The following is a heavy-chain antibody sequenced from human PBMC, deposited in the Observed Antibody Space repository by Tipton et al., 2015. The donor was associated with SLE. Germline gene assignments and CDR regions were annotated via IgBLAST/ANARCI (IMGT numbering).Heavy chain of an antibody. CDR2: ISGSGDST. CDR1: GFTFNSYA. CDR3: AKEVVRVFPSYYYYYGMDV. V-gene: IGHV3-23*01. J-gene: IGHJ6*02. Sequence: GSLRLSCVGSGFTFNSYAMTWVRQAPGKGLEWVSGISGSGDSTKYADSVKGRFTISRDESKNTVYLQMNSLRAEDTALYYCAKEVVRVFPSYYYYYGMDVWGQGTTVTVSS. D-gene: IGHD3-10*02.